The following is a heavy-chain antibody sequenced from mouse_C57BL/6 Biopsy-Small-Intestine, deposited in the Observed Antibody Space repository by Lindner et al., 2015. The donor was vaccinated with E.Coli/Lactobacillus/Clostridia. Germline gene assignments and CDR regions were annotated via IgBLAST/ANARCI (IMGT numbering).Heavy chain of an antibody. D-gene: IGHD1-1*01. CDR2: IYPRDGST. V-gene: IGHV1-85*01. Sequence: VQLQESGPELVKPGASVKLSCKASGYTFTSYDINWVKQRPGQGLEWIGWIYPRDGSTKYNEKFKGKATSTVDTSSSTAYMELHSLTSEDSAVYFCAREFGTTVVAPDYWGQGTTLTVSS. CDR1: GYTFTSYD. J-gene: IGHJ2*01. CDR3: AREFGTTVVAPDY.